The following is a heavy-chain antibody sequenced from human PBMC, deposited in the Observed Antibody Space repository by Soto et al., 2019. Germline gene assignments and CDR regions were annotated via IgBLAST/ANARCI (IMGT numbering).Heavy chain of an antibody. CDR3: TRGSTTDYYYGMDV. CDR2: IRSKVYGGTA. D-gene: IGHD4-4*01. Sequence: PGGSLRLSCASSGFTFSYYYMSLFRQAPGKGLEWVGFIRSKVYGGTAEDAASVKGRFTISRDDSKSIAYLQMNSLKTEDTAVYYCTRGSTTDYYYGMDVWGQGTTVTVSS. CDR1: GFTFSYYY. J-gene: IGHJ6*02. V-gene: IGHV3-49*03.